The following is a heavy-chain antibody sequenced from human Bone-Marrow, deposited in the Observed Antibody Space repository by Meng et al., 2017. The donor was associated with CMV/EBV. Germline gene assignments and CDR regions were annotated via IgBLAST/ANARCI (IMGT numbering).Heavy chain of an antibody. CDR1: GYTFTGYY. V-gene: IGHV1-2*02. D-gene: IGHD2-2*01. J-gene: IGHJ6*02. Sequence: ASVKVSCKASGYTFTGYYINWVRQAPGQGLEWMGWINPNSGGTEYAQRFQGRVTMTRDTSISTVYMELSSLRSDDTATYYCARDFPLSNVPAATLYYYGLDVWGQGTTVTVSS. CDR3: ARDFPLSNVPAATLYYYGLDV. CDR2: INPNSGGT.